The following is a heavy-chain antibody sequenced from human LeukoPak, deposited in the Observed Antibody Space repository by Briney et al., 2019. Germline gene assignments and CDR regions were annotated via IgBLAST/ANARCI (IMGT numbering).Heavy chain of an antibody. D-gene: IGHD6-13*01. V-gene: IGHV3-30*18. Sequence: GRSLRLSCEASGFTFSSYPMHWVRQAPGKGLEWVAAISKDGSNKYYADSVKGRYTISRDTSKNTLYLEMNSLRAEDTAVYYCAKEWIAAAGPIDYWGQGTLVTVSS. CDR2: ISKDGSNK. CDR1: GFTFSSYP. CDR3: AKEWIAAAGPIDY. J-gene: IGHJ4*02.